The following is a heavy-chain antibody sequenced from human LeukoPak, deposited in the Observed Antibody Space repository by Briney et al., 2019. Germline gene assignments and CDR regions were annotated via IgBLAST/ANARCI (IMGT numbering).Heavy chain of an antibody. V-gene: IGHV5-51*01. CDR1: GYRFTTYW. D-gene: IGHD6-13*01. CDR2: IYPADSTA. J-gene: IGHJ1*01. CDR3: ARKIAVAGPFQH. Sequence: GESLKISCKASGYRFTTYWIGWVRQMPGKGLEWMGIIYPADSTAHYSPSFQGQVTISVDKSISTAYLQWSSLKASDTAMYYCARKIAVAGPFQHWGQGTLVTVSS.